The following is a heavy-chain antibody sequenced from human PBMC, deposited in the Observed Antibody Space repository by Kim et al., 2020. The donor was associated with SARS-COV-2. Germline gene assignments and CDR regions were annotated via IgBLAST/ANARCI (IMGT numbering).Heavy chain of an antibody. CDR3: AKVHTYYYDSSGPRPFDY. V-gene: IGHV3-23*01. CDR2: ISGSGGST. J-gene: IGHJ4*02. CDR1: GFTFSSYA. D-gene: IGHD3-22*01. Sequence: GGSLRLSCAASGFTFSSYAMSWVRQAPGKGLEWVSAISGSGGSTYYADSVKGRFTISRDNSKNTLYLQMNSLRAEDTAVYYCAKVHTYYYDSSGPRPFDYWGQGTLVTVSS.